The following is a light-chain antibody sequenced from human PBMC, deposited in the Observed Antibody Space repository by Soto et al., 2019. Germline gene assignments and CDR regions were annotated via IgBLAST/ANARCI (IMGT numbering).Light chain of an antibody. CDR3: CSYAGSSSYV. CDR2: EGS. J-gene: IGLJ1*01. CDR1: SSDVGSYNL. V-gene: IGLV2-23*01. Sequence: QSVLARPASVSGSPGQSITISCTGTSSDVGSYNLVSWYQQHPGKAPKLMIYEGSKRPSGVSNRFSGSKSGNTAFLTISGLQAEDEADYYCCSYAGSSSYVFGTGTKVTVL.